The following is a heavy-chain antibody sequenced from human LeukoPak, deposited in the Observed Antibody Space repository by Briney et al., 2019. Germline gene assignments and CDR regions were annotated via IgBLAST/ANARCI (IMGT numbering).Heavy chain of an antibody. D-gene: IGHD1-26*01. Sequence: PGGSLRLSCAASGFTFSTYGMSWVRQAPGKGLEWVSPITISGGGTTYVDSVKGRFTITRDNSKNTLYLQMNSLRAEDTAVYYCVKNLLGDAAYSWYFDLWGRGTLVTVSS. CDR3: VKNLLGDAAYSWYFDL. J-gene: IGHJ2*01. V-gene: IGHV3-23*01. CDR1: GFTFSTYG. CDR2: ITISGGGT.